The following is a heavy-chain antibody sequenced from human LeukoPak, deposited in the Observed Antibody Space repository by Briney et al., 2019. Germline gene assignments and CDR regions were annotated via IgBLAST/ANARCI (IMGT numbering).Heavy chain of an antibody. D-gene: IGHD4-17*01. CDR3: ANDLTSYGPLGGFDI. Sequence: GGSLRLSCAASGFSLSGYWMTWVRQAPGKGLEWVANINRDGSQKNHVDSVQGRFTISRDNSKNTLYLQMNSLRAEDTAVYYCANDLTSYGPLGGFDIWGQGTMVTVSS. CDR1: GFSLSGYW. J-gene: IGHJ3*02. CDR2: INRDGSQK. V-gene: IGHV3-7*01.